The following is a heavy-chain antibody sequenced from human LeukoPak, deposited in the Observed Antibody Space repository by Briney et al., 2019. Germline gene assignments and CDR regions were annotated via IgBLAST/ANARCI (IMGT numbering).Heavy chain of an antibody. Sequence: ASVKVSCKASGYTFTGYYMHWVRQAPGQGLEWMGWINPNSGGTNYAQKFQGWVTMTRDTSISTAYMELSRLRSDDTAVYYCARGAAYCGGGCLVYWGQGTLVTVSS. D-gene: IGHD2-21*02. CDR1: GYTFTGYY. CDR2: INPNSGGT. V-gene: IGHV1-2*04. J-gene: IGHJ4*02. CDR3: ARGAAYCGGGCLVY.